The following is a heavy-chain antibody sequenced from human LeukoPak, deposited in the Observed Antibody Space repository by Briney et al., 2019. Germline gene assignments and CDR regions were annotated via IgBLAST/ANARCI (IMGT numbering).Heavy chain of an antibody. J-gene: IGHJ4*02. CDR1: GFTFSSYA. Sequence: PGGSLRLSCAASGFTFSSYAMSWVRQAPGKGLEWVSSISSSSSYIYYADSVKGRFTISRDNAKNSLYLQMNSLRAEDTAVYYCARGTVAARLDYWGQGTLVTVSS. D-gene: IGHD6-6*01. CDR3: ARGTVAARLDY. V-gene: IGHV3-21*01. CDR2: ISSSSSYI.